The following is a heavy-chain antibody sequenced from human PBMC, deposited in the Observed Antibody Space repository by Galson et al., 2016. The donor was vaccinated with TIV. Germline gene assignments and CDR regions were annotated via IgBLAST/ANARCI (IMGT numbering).Heavy chain of an antibody. Sequence: SLRLSCAASGFTVSDNFMTWVRQAPGRGLEWVSLISAGGTRSYADSVQGRFTVSRDDSENTLYLQMKSLRPEDTAVYYCARERRYCGNNCYLYYYYGMDVWGQGTTVTVS. D-gene: IGHD2-21*02. J-gene: IGHJ6*02. CDR1: GFTVSDNF. CDR3: ARERRYCGNNCYLYYYYGMDV. CDR2: ISAGGTR. V-gene: IGHV3-66*02.